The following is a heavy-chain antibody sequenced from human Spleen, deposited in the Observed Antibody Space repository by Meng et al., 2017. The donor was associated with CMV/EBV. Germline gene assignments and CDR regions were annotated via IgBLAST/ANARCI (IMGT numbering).Heavy chain of an antibody. V-gene: IGHV1-69*06. CDR2: FIPMFDTA. Sequence: SVKVSCKASGGTFSNYGFTWVRQAPGQRLEWMGAFIPMFDTANYAQKLQGRVTMTADKSTSTAYMELTSLTSEDTALYYGARRLMGGTIYDSWGQGTLVTVSS. D-gene: IGHD1-7*01. CDR1: GGTFSNYG. CDR3: ARRLMGGTIYDS. J-gene: IGHJ5*01.